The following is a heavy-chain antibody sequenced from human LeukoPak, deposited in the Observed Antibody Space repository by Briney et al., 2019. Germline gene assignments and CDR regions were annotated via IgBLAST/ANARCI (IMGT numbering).Heavy chain of an antibody. CDR3: ARHLWGAVDYFDY. J-gene: IGHJ4*02. V-gene: IGHV4-4*07. CDR2: IHSSGSS. D-gene: IGHD6-19*01. CDR1: GGSISNYY. Sequence: PSETLSLTCTVAGGSISNYYWSWLRQPAGKGLEWIGRIHSSGSSKYNPSLESRVTISVDTSKNQFALRLRSVTAADTAVYYCARHLWGAVDYFDYWGQGTLVTVSS.